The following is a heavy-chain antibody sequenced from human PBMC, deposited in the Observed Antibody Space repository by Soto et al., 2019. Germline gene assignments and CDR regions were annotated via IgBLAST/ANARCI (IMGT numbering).Heavy chain of an antibody. J-gene: IGHJ4*02. D-gene: IGHD6-19*01. CDR2: ISGSGGST. CDR3: AKDIGLGIAVAGTRRPLDY. CDR1: GFTLSSYA. V-gene: IGHV3-23*01. Sequence: GGALRLSCAASGFTLSSYAMSWVRQAPGKGLEWVSAISGSGGSTYYADSVKGRFTISRDNSKNTLYLQMNSLRAEDTAVYYCAKDIGLGIAVAGTRRPLDYWGQGTLVTVS.